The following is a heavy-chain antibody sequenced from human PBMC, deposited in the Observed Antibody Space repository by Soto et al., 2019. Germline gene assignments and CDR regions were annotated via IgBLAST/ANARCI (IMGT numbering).Heavy chain of an antibody. CDR1: GFSLSTSGMC. Sequence: SGPTLVNPTQTLTLTCTFSGFSLSTSGMCVSWIRQPPGKALEWLARIDWDDDKYYSTSLKTRLTISKDTSKNQVVLTMTNMDPVDTATYYCARTIAAQSYYYDMDVWGQGTTVTVSS. J-gene: IGHJ6*02. CDR3: ARTIAAQSYYYDMDV. V-gene: IGHV2-70*11. CDR2: IDWDDDK. D-gene: IGHD6-6*01.